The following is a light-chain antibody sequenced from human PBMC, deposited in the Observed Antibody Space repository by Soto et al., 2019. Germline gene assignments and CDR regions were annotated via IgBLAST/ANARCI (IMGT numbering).Light chain of an antibody. J-gene: IGLJ2*01. Sequence: QSALTQPASVSGSPGQSITISCTGTSSDIGAHIHVSWYQQHPGKAPKLLIYEVSNRPSGVSSHFSGSKSGDTASLTISGLQAEDEADYYCCSYTSTSTLLVFDGGTKLTVL. V-gene: IGLV2-14*01. CDR1: SSDIGAHIH. CDR2: EVS. CDR3: CSYTSTSTLLV.